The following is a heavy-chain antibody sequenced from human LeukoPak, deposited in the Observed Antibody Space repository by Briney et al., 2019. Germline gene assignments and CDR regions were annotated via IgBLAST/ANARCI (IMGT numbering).Heavy chain of an antibody. CDR3: ATVSGWYYYFGY. CDR1: GYTLTELS. D-gene: IGHD6-19*01. V-gene: IGHV1-24*01. CDR2: FDPEDGET. J-gene: IGHJ4*01. Sequence: ASVKVSCKVSGYTLTELSMHWVRQAPGKGLEWMGGFDPEDGETIYAQKFQGRVTMTEDTSTDTAYMGLSSLRSEDTAVYYCATVSGWYYYFGYWGQGTLVTVSS.